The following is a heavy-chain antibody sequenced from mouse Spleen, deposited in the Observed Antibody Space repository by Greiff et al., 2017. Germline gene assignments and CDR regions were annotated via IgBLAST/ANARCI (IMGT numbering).Heavy chain of an antibody. J-gene: IGHJ2*01. CDR1: GYTFTSYW. V-gene: IGHV1-69*01. CDR2: IDPSDSYT. CDR3: ARGLGY. Sequence: QVQLQQPGAELVMPGASVKLSCKASGYTFTSYWMHWVKQRPGQGLEWIGEIDPSDSYTNYNQKFKGKATLTVDKSSSTAYMQLSSLTSEDSAVYYCARGLGYWGQGTTLTVSS.